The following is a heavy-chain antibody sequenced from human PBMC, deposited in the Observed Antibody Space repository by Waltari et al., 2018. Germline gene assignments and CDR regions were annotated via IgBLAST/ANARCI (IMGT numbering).Heavy chain of an antibody. V-gene: IGHV1-69*04. J-gene: IGHJ3*02. CDR1: GGTFSSYA. CDR2: IIPIHGIA. D-gene: IGHD3-22*01. CDR3: AHTSRTQSVVIVDAFDI. Sequence: QVQLVQSGAEVKKPGSSVKVSCKASGGTFSSYAISWVRQAPGQVLEWMGGIIPIHGIANNTQKFQGRVTITADESTRTAYMELRSLRSEDTAVYYCAHTSRTQSVVIVDAFDIWGQGTMVTVSS.